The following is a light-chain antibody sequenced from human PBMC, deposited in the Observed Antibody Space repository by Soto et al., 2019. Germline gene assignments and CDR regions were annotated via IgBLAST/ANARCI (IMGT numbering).Light chain of an antibody. CDR2: DAS. J-gene: IGKJ5*01. CDR3: HQRQYWPPIT. CDR1: QGIGDT. Sequence: EVVMTQSPATLSVSPGERATLSCRANQGIGDTLAWYQHKPGQTPRLLIYDASNRATGIPARFSGSGSGTDFTLTISSLEPEDFAVYYCHQRQYWPPITFGQGTRLEIK. V-gene: IGKV3-11*01.